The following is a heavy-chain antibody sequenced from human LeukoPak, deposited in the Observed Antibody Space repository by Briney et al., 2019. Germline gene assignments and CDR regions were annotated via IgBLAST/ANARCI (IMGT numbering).Heavy chain of an antibody. J-gene: IGHJ4*02. CDR2: ISSSSSTI. V-gene: IGHV3-48*01. D-gene: IGHD3-22*01. Sequence: GGSLRLSCAASGFTFSSYWMHWVRQAPGKGLEWVSYISSSSSTIYYADSVKGRFTISRDNAKNSLYLQMNSLRAEDTAVYYCARDPPRGPTMIVNGGQGTLVTVSS. CDR3: ARDPPRGPTMIVN. CDR1: GFTFSSYW.